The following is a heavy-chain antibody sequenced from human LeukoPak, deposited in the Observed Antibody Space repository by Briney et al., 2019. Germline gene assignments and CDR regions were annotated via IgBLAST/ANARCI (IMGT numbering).Heavy chain of an antibody. J-gene: IGHJ6*02. CDR3: ARVLSSSGYYYRYYYGMDV. D-gene: IGHD3-22*01. CDR1: GYTFTSYY. Sequence: GASVTVSCKASGYTFTSYYMHWVRQAPGQGLEWMGIINPSGGSTSYAQKFQGRVTMTRDTSTSTVYMELSSLRSEDTAVYYCARVLSSSGYYYRYYYGMDVWGQGTTVTVSS. CDR2: INPSGGST. V-gene: IGHV1-46*01.